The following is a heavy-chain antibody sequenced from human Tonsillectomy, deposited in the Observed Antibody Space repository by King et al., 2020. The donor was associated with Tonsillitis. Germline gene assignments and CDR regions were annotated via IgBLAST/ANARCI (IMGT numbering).Heavy chain of an antibody. CDR3: AREYSRKNFDY. Sequence: VQLVESGGGLVQPGGSLRLSCAASGFTFSSYSMNWVRQAPGKGLEWVSYISSSSSTIYYADSVKGRFTISRDNAKNSLYLQMNSLRAEDTAVYYCAREYSRKNFDYWGQGTLVTVSS. V-gene: IGHV3-48*01. D-gene: IGHD6-13*01. J-gene: IGHJ4*02. CDR1: GFTFSSYS. CDR2: ISSSSSTI.